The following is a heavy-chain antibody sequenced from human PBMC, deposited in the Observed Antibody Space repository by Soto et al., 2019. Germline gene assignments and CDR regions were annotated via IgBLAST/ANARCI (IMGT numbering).Heavy chain of an antibody. CDR1: GGPFTSNNW. V-gene: IGHV4-4*02. J-gene: IGHJ4*02. D-gene: IGHD1-7*01. Sequence: SETLSLTCAVSGGPFTSNNWWTWVRQPPGQGLEWIGEIYRTGSTNYNPSLKSRVTISLDKSEKQISLKVTSLTAADTAVYYCASRDPGTSVDYWGQGTLVNVSS. CDR3: ASRDPGTSVDY. CDR2: IYRTGST.